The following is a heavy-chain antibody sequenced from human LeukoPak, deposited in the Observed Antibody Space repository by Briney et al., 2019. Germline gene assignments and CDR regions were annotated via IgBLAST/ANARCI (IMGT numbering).Heavy chain of an antibody. V-gene: IGHV1-46*01. CDR3: ARDRLLWFGELSSGYFDY. Sequence: ASVKVSCKASGYTFTSYYMHWVRQAPGQGLEWMGIINPSGGSTSYAQKFQGRVTMTRDVSTSTVYMELSSLRSEDTAVYYCARDRLLWFGELSSGYFDYWGQGTLVTVSS. CDR2: INPSGGST. D-gene: IGHD3-10*01. CDR1: GYTFTSYY. J-gene: IGHJ4*02.